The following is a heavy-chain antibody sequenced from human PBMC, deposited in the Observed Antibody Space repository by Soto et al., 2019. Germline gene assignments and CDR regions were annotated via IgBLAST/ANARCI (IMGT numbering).Heavy chain of an antibody. CDR3: ARDFFDSSDYTTNWFDP. CDR1: GDSISNSRFY. Sequence: SSETLSLTCSVSGDSISNSRFYWAWIRQPPGEGQERIGSIYHTGNAYYKPSLKNRVTISVYTSKKQFSMKLTSVTAADAALYYCARDFFDSSDYTTNWFDPWGQGTLVTVSS. V-gene: IGHV4-39*02. D-gene: IGHD3-22*01. CDR2: IYHTGNA. J-gene: IGHJ5*02.